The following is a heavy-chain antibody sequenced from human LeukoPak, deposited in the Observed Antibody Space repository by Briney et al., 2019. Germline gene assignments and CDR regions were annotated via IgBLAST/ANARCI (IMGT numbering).Heavy chain of an antibody. CDR2: INPNSGGT. J-gene: IGHJ4*02. CDR1: GYTFTGYY. Sequence: GASVKVSCKASGYTFTGYYMHWVRQAPGQGLEWMGWINPNSGGTNYAQKFQGRVTMTRDTSTSTVYMELSSLRSEDTAVYYCARDARRNYDFWSGYEDWGQGTLVTVSS. CDR3: ARDARRNYDFWSGYED. D-gene: IGHD3-3*01. V-gene: IGHV1-2*02.